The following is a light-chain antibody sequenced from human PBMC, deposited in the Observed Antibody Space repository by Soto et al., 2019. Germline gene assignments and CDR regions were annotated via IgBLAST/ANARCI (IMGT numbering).Light chain of an antibody. Sequence: EIVMTQSPASLSVSPGETATLSCRASQSVRSNLAWYQQKPGQAPRLLIYGASTRATGIPARFSGSGSGTEFTLTISSLQSADFGVYYCQQYNNWPPWTFGQGTKVEI. J-gene: IGKJ1*01. V-gene: IGKV3-15*01. CDR2: GAS. CDR3: QQYNNWPPWT. CDR1: QSVRSN.